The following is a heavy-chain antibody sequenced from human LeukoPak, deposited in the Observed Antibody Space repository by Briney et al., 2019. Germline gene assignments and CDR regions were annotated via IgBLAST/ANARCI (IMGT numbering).Heavy chain of an antibody. CDR1: GYTFTGYY. D-gene: IGHD6-19*01. Sequence: GASVKVSCKASGYTFTGYYMHWVRQAPGQGLEWMGWINPNSGGTNYAQKVQGRVTMTTDTSTNTAYMELRSLRSDDTAVYYCARGRGGRGGWSGGYDAFDIWGQGTMVTVSS. CDR3: ARGRGGRGGWSGGYDAFDI. CDR2: INPNSGGT. J-gene: IGHJ3*02. V-gene: IGHV1-2*02.